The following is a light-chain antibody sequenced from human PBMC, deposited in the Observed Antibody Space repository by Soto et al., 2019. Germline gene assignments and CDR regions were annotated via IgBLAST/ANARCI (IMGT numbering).Light chain of an antibody. CDR2: DAS. V-gene: IGKV3-11*01. CDR3: PQRSHWPRMYT. Sequence: EIVLTQSPATLSLSPGERATLSCRASQSVSSYLAWYQQKPGQAPRLLIYDASNRATGIPARFSGSGSGTDFHLTIRSLEPESFGVYYCPQRSHWPRMYTFGQGTKLEIK. CDR1: QSVSSY. J-gene: IGKJ2*01.